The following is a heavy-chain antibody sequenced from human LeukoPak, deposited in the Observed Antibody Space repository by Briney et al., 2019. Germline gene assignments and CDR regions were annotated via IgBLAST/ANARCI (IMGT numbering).Heavy chain of an antibody. CDR3: ARDGGVPTAKAFDI. CDR2: INSEGSYT. CDR1: GFTFSSFW. Sequence: GGSLRLSCAASGFTFSSFWMHWVRQAPGKGLVWVSGINSEGSYTTFADSVKGRFTISRDNAKNTLYLQMSSLRADDTAVYYCARDGGVPTAKAFDIWGQGTMVAVSS. D-gene: IGHD2-2*01. V-gene: IGHV3-74*03. J-gene: IGHJ3*02.